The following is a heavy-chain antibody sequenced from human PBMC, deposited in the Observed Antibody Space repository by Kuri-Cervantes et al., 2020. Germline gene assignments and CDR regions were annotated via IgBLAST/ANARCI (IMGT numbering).Heavy chain of an antibody. Sequence: GSLRLSCTVSGGSISSSSYYWGWIRQPPGKGLEWIGSIYYSGSTYYNPSLKSRVTISVDTSKNQFSLKLSSVTAADTAVYYCARDSHYGDYRVWGQGTLVTVSS. CDR3: ARDSHYGDYRV. J-gene: IGHJ4*02. V-gene: IGHV4-39*02. CDR1: GGSISSSSYY. D-gene: IGHD4-17*01. CDR2: IYYSGST.